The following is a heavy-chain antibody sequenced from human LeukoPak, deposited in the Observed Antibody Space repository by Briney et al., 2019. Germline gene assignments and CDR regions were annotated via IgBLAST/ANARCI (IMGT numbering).Heavy chain of an antibody. CDR1: GFTFSTYS. V-gene: IGHV3-48*02. CDR3: AGEYSSSWFGGWFDP. J-gene: IGHJ5*02. D-gene: IGHD2-2*01. CDR2: ISSSSGTL. Sequence: GGSLRLSCAASGFTFSTYSLNWVRQAPGKGLEWVSYISSSSGTLYYADSVKGRFTISRDNAKRSLYLQMNSLRDEDTAVYYCAGEYSSSWFGGWFDPWGQGTLVTVSS.